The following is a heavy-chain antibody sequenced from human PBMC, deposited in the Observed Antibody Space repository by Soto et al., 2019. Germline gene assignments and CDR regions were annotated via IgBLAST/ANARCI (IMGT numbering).Heavy chain of an antibody. CDR1: GGSISSGGYY. D-gene: IGHD6-13*01. J-gene: IGHJ5*02. CDR2: IYYSGST. V-gene: IGHV4-31*03. Sequence: QVQLQESGPGLVKPSQTLSLTCTVSGGSISSGGYYWSWIRQHPGKGLEWIGYIYYSGSTYYNPSLRSRVTISVDTSKNQFSLKLSSVTAADTAVYYCARDRGSSSTRHWFDPWGQGTLVTVSS. CDR3: ARDRGSSSTRHWFDP.